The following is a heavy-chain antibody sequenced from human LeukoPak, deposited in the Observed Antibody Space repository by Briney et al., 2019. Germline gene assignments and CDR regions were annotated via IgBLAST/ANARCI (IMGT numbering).Heavy chain of an antibody. CDR3: ARDTPPPVRAATDY. V-gene: IGHV4-59*12. CDR2: IYDSGST. D-gene: IGHD6-13*01. CDR1: GGSINSYY. J-gene: IGHJ4*02. Sequence: PSETLSLTCTVSGGSINSYYWSWIRQPPGKGLEWVGYIYDSGSTSYNPSLKSRVTISVDTSKNQFSLKLSSVTAADTAVYYCARDTPPPVRAATDYWGQGTLVTVSS.